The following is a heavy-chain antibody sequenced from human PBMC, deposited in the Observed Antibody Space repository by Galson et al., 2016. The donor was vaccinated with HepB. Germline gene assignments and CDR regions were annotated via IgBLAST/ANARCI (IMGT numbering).Heavy chain of an antibody. J-gene: IGHJ4*02. CDR3: PHGRGWLSDY. Sequence: PALVKPTQTVTLTCTFSGFSLSTSGVGVGWIRQPPGKALEWLALIYWDDDNHYSPSLKSRLSITKDTSKNQVVLTMTNMDPLDTATHYCPHGRGWLSDYWGQGTLVAVSS. D-gene: IGHD6-19*01. CDR2: IYWDDDN. V-gene: IGHV2-5*02. CDR1: GFSLSTSGVG.